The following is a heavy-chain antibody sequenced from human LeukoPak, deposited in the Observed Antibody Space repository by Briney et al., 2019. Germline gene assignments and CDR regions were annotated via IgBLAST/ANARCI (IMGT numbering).Heavy chain of an antibody. J-gene: IGHJ4*02. Sequence: PGGSLRPSCAASGFTSSDYYMSWIRQAPGKGLEWVSYISSSGSTIYYADSVRGRFTISRDNAKNSLYLQMNSLRAEDTAVYYCARDLFSSTGGKRGIDYWGQGTLVTVSS. CDR1: GFTSSDYY. CDR3: ARDLFSSTGGKRGIDY. V-gene: IGHV3-11*01. CDR2: ISSSGSTI. D-gene: IGHD4-23*01.